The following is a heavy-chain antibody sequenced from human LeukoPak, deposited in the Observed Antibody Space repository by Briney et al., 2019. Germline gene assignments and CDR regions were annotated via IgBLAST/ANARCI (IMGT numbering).Heavy chain of an antibody. V-gene: IGHV3-23*01. CDR2: VSPSGGST. CDR3: AKVRGEYCSSPDCYCYDA. J-gene: IGHJ5*02. D-gene: IGHD2-2*01. CDR1: GFTFSTYA. Sequence: GGSQRLCCGASGFTFSTYAMSWVRQTPGMGLEWVAAVSPSGGSTTYADSAEGRFTISRDNSNNTVYLQLSSLRAGDSAMDYCAKVRGEYCSSPDCYCYDAWGQGTPVTVSS.